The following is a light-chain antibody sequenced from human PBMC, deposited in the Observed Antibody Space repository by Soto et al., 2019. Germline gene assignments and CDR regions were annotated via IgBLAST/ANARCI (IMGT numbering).Light chain of an antibody. CDR2: DVS. J-gene: IGLJ1*01. CDR1: SSDVGGYNY. Sequence: QSVLTQPASVSGSPGQSITISCTGTSSDVGGYNYVSWYQQHPGKAPKLMIYDVSNRPSGVSNRFSGSKSGNTASLTISGLQAEDEADYYCSSYTSRSTLSYVFGTGTKVTDL. CDR3: SSYTSRSTLSYV. V-gene: IGLV2-14*01.